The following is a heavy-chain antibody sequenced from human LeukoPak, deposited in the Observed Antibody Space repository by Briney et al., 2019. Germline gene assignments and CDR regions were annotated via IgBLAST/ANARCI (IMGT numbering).Heavy chain of an antibody. V-gene: IGHV3-73*01. CDR3: TRPLYYYDSSGYWVFDY. Sequence: GGSLRLSCAASGFTFSSFEVNWVRQASGEGPDWVGRITNKANSYATVYAASVKGRFTISRDDSKNTAYLLMNSLKTEDTAVYYCTRPLYYYDSSGYWVFDYWGQGTLVTVSS. J-gene: IGHJ4*02. CDR2: ITNKANSYAT. CDR1: GFTFSSFE. D-gene: IGHD3-22*01.